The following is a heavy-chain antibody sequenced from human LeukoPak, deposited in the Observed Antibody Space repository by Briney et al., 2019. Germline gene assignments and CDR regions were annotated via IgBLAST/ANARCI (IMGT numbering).Heavy chain of an antibody. CDR3: ASQLDAYYDSTGYYTGFIDY. CDR2: IYYSGNP. V-gene: IGHV4-39*02. CDR1: GDSISSNSYY. J-gene: IGHJ4*02. Sequence: SETLSLTCTVSGDSISSNSYYWGWIRPPPGKGLKWVGSIYYSGNPFYNPSLKSRVTISVDPSQNHFSLSLDSVTAADTAVYYCASQLDAYYDSTGYYTGFIDYWGPGTLVTVSS. D-gene: IGHD3-22*01.